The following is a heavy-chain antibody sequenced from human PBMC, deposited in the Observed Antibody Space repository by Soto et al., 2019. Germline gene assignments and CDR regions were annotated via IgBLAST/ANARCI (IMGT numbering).Heavy chain of an antibody. CDR2: ISGSGGST. CDR3: AKDRGASGYCSSTSCYRRGNWFDP. CDR1: GFTFSSYA. Sequence: EVQLLESGGGLVQPGGSLRLSCAASGFTFSSYAMSWVRQAPGKGLEWVSAISGSGGSTYYADSVKGRFTISRDNSKNTLYLQMNSLRAEDTAVYYCAKDRGASGYCSSTSCYRRGNWFDPWGQGTLVTVSS. J-gene: IGHJ5*02. V-gene: IGHV3-23*01. D-gene: IGHD2-2*02.